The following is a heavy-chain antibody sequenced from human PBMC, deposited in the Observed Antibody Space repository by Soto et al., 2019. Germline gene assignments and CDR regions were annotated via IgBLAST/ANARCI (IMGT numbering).Heavy chain of an antibody. J-gene: IGHJ3*02. V-gene: IGHV1-69*13. D-gene: IGHD2-8*01. CDR3: ARTELGSNGDFEI. Sequence: EASVKVSCKASGGSFSSYAISWERQAPGQGLEWMGGIIPIFGTANYAQKFQGRVTITADESTSTAYMELSSLRSEDTAVYYCARTELGSNGDFEICGQGTMVTVS. CDR1: GGSFSSYA. CDR2: IIPIFGTA.